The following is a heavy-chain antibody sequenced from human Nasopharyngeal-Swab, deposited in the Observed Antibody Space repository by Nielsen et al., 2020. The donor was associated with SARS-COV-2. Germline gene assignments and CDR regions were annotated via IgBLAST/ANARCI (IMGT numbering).Heavy chain of an antibody. CDR1: GVSITSQY. V-gene: IGHV4-59*11. J-gene: IGHJ5*02. Sequence: GSLRLFCSVSGVSITSQYWSWIRQPPGKGLEWIGYISQNSGTSYNPSLKSRVTIFMDTSKNQFSLRLRSVSAADTAVYSCAKEGATGWFDPWGQGTLVTVSS. CDR2: ISQNSGT. CDR3: AKEGATGWFDP.